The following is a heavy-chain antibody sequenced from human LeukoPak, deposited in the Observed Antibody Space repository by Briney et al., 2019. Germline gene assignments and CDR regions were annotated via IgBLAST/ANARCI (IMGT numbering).Heavy chain of an antibody. V-gene: IGHV4-59*01. D-gene: IGHD3-22*01. CDR3: ARARYYYDSSVGPGYFDY. CDR1: GVSISSYY. Sequence: PSETLSLTCTVSGVSISSYYWSWIRQPPGKGLEWIGYMFHSGSTNYNPSLKSRVTISVDTSKNQFSLKLNSVTAADTAVYYCARARYYYDSSVGPGYFDYWGQGTLGTVSS. CDR2: MFHSGST. J-gene: IGHJ4*02.